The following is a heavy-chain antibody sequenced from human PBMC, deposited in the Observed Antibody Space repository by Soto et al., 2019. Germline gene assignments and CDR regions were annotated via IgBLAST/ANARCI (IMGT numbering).Heavy chain of an antibody. CDR2: IIPILGIA. Sequence: QVQLVQSGAEVKKPGSSVKVSCKASGGTFSSYTISWVRQAPGQGLEWMGRIIPILGIANYAQKFQGRVTITADKSTSTAYMELSSLRSEDTAVYYCASTPLRPPYEYSGYREHYYMDVWGKGTTVTVSS. CDR1: GGTFSSYT. V-gene: IGHV1-69*02. CDR3: ASTPLRPPYEYSGYREHYYMDV. D-gene: IGHD5-12*01. J-gene: IGHJ6*03.